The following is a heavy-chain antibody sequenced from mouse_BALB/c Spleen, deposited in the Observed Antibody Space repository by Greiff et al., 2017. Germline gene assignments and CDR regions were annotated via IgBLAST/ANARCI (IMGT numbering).Heavy chain of an antibody. CDR3: TRWGGNSFAY. CDR2: IYPSDSYT. J-gene: IGHJ3*01. Sequence: QVQLQQPGAELVRPGASVKLSCNASGYTFTSYWINWVKQRPGQGLEWIGNIYPSDSYTNYNQKFKDKATLTVDKSSSTAYMQLSSPTSEDSAVYYCTRWGGNSFAYWGQGTLVTVSA. D-gene: IGHD2-1*01. V-gene: IGHV1-69*02. CDR1: GYTFTSYW.